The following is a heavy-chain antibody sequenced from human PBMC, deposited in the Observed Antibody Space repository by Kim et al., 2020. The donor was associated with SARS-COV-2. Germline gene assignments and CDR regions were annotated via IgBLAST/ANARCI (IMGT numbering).Heavy chain of an antibody. CDR2: ISSSGSTI. Sequence: GGSLRLSCAASGFTFSSYEMNWVRQAPGKGLEWVSYISSSGSTIYYADSVKGRFTISRDNAKNSLYLQMNTLRAEDTAVYYCAREVWGVGYCSSTSCQGYYYYGMDVWGQGTTVTVSS. CDR1: GFTFSSYE. V-gene: IGHV3-48*03. D-gene: IGHD2-2*01. CDR3: AREVWGVGYCSSTSCQGYYYYGMDV. J-gene: IGHJ6*02.